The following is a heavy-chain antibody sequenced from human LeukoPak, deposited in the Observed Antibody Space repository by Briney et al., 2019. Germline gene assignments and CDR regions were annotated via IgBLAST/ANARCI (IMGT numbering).Heavy chain of an antibody. CDR3: ARDLNKYQLLSWFDP. J-gene: IGHJ5*02. CDR2: INPSGGST. Sequence: ASVKVSCKASGYTFTSYYMHWVRQAPGQGLEWMGTINPSGGSTSYAQKFQGRVTMTRDTSTSTVYMELSSLRSEDTAVYYCARDLNKYQLLSWFDPWGQGTLVTVSS. D-gene: IGHD2-2*01. CDR1: GYTFTSYY. V-gene: IGHV1-46*01.